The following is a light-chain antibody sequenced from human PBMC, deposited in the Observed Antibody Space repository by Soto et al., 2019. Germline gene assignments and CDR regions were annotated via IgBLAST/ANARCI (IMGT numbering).Light chain of an antibody. Sequence: DIQMTQSPSSLSASVGDRVTITCRTSQPISDYLNWYQQKPGKAPSLLIYTASNLQTGVPSRFSGSGSGTHFTLTISSLQPEDFATYYCQQSYNTPRTLGQGTKVEIK. CDR3: QQSYNTPRT. V-gene: IGKV1-39*01. J-gene: IGKJ1*01. CDR2: TAS. CDR1: QPISDY.